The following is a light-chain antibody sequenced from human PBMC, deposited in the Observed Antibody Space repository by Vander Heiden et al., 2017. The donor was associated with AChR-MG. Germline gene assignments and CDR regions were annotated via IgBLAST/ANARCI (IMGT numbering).Light chain of an antibody. CDR3: HQYGSSPRT. CDR2: GAS. Sequence: IVLTQSPGTLSLSPGETVTLPCRASQIISSNYLAWYQHRPGKAPTLLIYGASIRATGIPARFSGSGSGTDFTLTISRLESEDFAVYYCHQYGSSPRTFGQGTRVEI. CDR1: QIISSNY. J-gene: IGKJ1*01. V-gene: IGKV3-20*01.